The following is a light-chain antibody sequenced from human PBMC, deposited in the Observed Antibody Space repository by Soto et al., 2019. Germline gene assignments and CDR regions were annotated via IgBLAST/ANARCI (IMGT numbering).Light chain of an antibody. CDR2: YDS. V-gene: IGLV3-21*01. CDR3: QVWEATGDQVV. Sequence: SYELTQPPSVSVAPGETARISCGGNNVGSRSVHWYQQKPGQAPFLVIYYDSDRPSGIPERFSGSNSGNTATLIISMVEAGDEADYYCQVWEATGDQVVFGGGTQLTVL. J-gene: IGLJ2*01. CDR1: NVGSRS.